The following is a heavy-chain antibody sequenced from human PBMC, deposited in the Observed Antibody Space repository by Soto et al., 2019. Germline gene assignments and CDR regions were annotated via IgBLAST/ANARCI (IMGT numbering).Heavy chain of an antibody. D-gene: IGHD3-22*01. CDR1: GGSVNTAPYH. Sequence: LSLTCTVSGGSVNTAPYHWSWIRQSPRNGLEWIGNIYYTGSTNYNPSFESRVAISLDTSNNQFSLRLTSLTAADTAVYFCARDHHSYYDTSGYYPYFDFWGQGALVTVSS. J-gene: IGHJ4*02. CDR3: ARDHHSYYDTSGYYPYFDF. V-gene: IGHV4-61*01. CDR2: IYYTGST.